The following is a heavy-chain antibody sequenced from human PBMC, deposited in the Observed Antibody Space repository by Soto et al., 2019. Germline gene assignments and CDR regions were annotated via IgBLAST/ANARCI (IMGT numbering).Heavy chain of an antibody. CDR1: GGSFSGYY. CDR3: ARSLDYYYDSRVALAY. D-gene: IGHD3-22*01. CDR2: INHSGST. J-gene: IGHJ4*02. Sequence: SSETLSLTCAVYGGSFSGYYWSWIRQPPGKGLEWIGEINHSGSTNYNPSLKSRVTISVDTSKNQFSLKLSSVTAADTAVYYCARSLDYYYDSRVALAYWGQGTLVTVSS. V-gene: IGHV4-34*01.